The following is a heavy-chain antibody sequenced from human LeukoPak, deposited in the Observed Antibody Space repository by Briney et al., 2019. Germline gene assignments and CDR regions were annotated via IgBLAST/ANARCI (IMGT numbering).Heavy chain of an antibody. J-gene: IGHJ4*02. CDR3: AGSVLRYFDWLPLPFDY. D-gene: IGHD3-9*01. V-gene: IGHV1-69*06. CDR1: GGTFSSYA. Sequence: ASVKVSCKASGGTFSSYAISWVRQAPGQGLEWMGGIIPIFGTANYAQKFQGRVTITADKSTSTAYMELSSLRSEDTAVYYCAGSVLRYFDWLPLPFDYWGQGTLVTVSS. CDR2: IIPIFGTA.